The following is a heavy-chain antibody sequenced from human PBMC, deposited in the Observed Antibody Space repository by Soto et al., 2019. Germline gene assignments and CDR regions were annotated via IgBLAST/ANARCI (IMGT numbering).Heavy chain of an antibody. CDR2: IWYDGSNK. Sequence: GGSLRLSCAASGFTFSSYGMHWVRQAPGKGLEWVAVIWYDGSNKYYADSVKGRFTISRDNSKNTLYLQMNSLRAEDTAVYYCARHGISGYGPDPIDFDYWGQGTLVTVSS. CDR3: ARHGISGYGPDPIDFDY. D-gene: IGHD5-12*01. CDR1: GFTFSSYG. V-gene: IGHV3-33*01. J-gene: IGHJ4*02.